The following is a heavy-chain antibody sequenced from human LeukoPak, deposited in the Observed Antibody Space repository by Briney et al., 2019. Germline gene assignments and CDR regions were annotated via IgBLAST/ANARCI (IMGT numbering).Heavy chain of an antibody. V-gene: IGHV4-31*03. CDR2: IFSSGST. D-gene: IGHD1-7*01. CDR3: AREAWAGTLSGWFDP. CDR1: GGSISRGAYY. J-gene: IGHJ5*02. Sequence: SQTLSLTCTVSGGSISRGAYYWSWIRQVPGKGLEWITYIFSSGSTSYNPSLRSRVTVSFDSSKNQFFLNLSSVTAADTAVYYCAREAWAGTLSGWFDPWGQGTLVTVSS.